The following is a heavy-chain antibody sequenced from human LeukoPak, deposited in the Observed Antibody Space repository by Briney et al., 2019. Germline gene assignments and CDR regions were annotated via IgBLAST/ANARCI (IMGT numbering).Heavy chain of an antibody. J-gene: IGHJ4*02. CDR2: MYYSGST. CDR1: GGSISSDY. D-gene: IGHD4-23*01. Sequence: PSETLSLTCTVSGGSISSDYWNRIRQSPGKGLEWIGYMYYSGSTSDNPSLKSRVTISVDTSKNQFSLKLSSVTAVDTAVYYCARFGSEVVTSFDYWGQGTLVTVSS. CDR3: ARFGSEVVTSFDY. V-gene: IGHV4-59*01.